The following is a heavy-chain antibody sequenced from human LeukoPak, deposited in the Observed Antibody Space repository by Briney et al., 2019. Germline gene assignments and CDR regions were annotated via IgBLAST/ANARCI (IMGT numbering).Heavy chain of an antibody. CDR2: INPSGGST. D-gene: IGHD3-16*02. J-gene: IGHJ4*02. CDR3: ARDRTGRFTFGGVIVPFDY. V-gene: IGHV1-46*01. Sequence: ASVKVSCKASGYTFTSYYMHWVRQAPGQGLEWMGIINPSGGSTSYAQKFQGRVTMTRDTSTSTIYMELSRLRSDDTAVYYCARDRTGRFTFGGVIVPFDYWGQGTLVTVSS. CDR1: GYTFTSYY.